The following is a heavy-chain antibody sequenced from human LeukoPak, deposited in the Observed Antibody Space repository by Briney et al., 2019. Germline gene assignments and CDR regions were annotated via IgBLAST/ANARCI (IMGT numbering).Heavy chain of an antibody. V-gene: IGHV4-34*01. CDR2: INHSGST. CDR3: ARFSQYFDTSSHYLDC. CDR1: GGSFSGYY. D-gene: IGHD3-22*01. J-gene: IGHJ4*02. Sequence: SETLSLTCAVYGGSFSGYYWSWVRQPPGKGLEWIGEINHSGSTNYNPSLKTRVTISVDTSKNQFSLRLNSVSAADTAVYYCARFSQYFDTSSHYLDCWGQGILVTVSS.